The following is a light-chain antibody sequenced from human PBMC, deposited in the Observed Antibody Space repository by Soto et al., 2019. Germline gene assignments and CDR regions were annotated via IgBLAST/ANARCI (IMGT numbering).Light chain of an antibody. CDR3: QQSFSPLLT. CDR2: AAS. Sequence: DIQMTQYQSSVSASVGDRVTITCRASQTLNNYLTWFQQKPGKAPKVLIYAASTLQSGVPSRFSGSGSGAEFTLTISSLQPEDFATYYCQQSFSPLLTFGGGSKVDIK. CDR1: QTLNNY. V-gene: IGKV1-39*01. J-gene: IGKJ4*01.